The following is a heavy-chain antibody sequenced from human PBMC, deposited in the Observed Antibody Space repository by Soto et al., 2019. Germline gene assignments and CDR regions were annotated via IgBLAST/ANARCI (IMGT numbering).Heavy chain of an antibody. J-gene: IGHJ4*02. CDR2: TYYMSKWYN. CDR1: GYSVSSNNIA. Sequence: PSHTLSLTGAVSGYSVSSNNIALNWLKQSPWRGLEWLGRTYYMSKWYNEYAVSVRSRITINLDTSKNQFSLQLNSVTPEDTAVYYCARGRWSTFDYWGQGAQVTVSS. V-gene: IGHV6-1*01. CDR3: ARGRWSTFDY. D-gene: IGHD2-15*01.